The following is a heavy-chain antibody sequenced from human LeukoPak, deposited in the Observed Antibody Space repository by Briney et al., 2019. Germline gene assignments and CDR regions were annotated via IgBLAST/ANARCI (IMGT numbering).Heavy chain of an antibody. Sequence: GGSLRLSCAASGFPFSEYSMNWVRQAPGKGLEWISYIGISSGNTKYADSVKGRFTISGDNAKNSLYLQMNSLRVEGTAVYYCARDHNYAFDNWGQGTLVTVSS. J-gene: IGHJ4*02. V-gene: IGHV3-11*06. CDR1: GFPFSEYS. D-gene: IGHD1-1*01. CDR2: IGISSGNT. CDR3: ARDHNYAFDN.